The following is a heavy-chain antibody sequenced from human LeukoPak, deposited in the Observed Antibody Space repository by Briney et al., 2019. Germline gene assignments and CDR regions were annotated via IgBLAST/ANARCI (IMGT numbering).Heavy chain of an antibody. D-gene: IGHD3-10*01. J-gene: IGHJ5*02. CDR3: ARGGRLLWFGELARNNWFDP. Sequence: SETLSLTCTVSGGSISSSSYYWGWIRQPPGKGLEWIGSIYYSGSTYYNPSLKSRVTISVDTSKNQFSLKLGSVTAADTAVYYCARGGRLLWFGELARNNWFDPWGQGTLVTVSS. V-gene: IGHV4-39*01. CDR1: GGSISSSSYY. CDR2: IYYSGST.